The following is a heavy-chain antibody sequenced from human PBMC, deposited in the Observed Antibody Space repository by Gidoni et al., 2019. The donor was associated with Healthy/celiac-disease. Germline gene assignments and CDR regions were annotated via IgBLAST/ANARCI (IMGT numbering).Heavy chain of an antibody. D-gene: IGHD5-12*01. J-gene: IGHJ4*02. CDR2: ISYDGSNT. Sequence: QVQLVESGGGVVQPGRSLRLSCAASGFTFSSYAMHWVRQAPGKGLEWVAVISYDGSNTYYADSVKGRFTISRDNSKNTLYLQMNSLRAEDTAVYYCARDGGWMATLYYFDYWGQGTLVTVSS. CDR1: GFTFSSYA. V-gene: IGHV3-30*01. CDR3: ARDGGWMATLYYFDY.